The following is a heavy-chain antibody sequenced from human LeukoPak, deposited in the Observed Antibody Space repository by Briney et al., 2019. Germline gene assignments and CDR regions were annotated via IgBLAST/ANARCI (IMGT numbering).Heavy chain of an antibody. D-gene: IGHD6-19*01. CDR2: ISGSSGII. J-gene: IGHJ4*02. V-gene: IGHV3-48*01. CDR1: GFTFNTYT. CDR3: VKDSGWFHFDS. Sequence: GGSLRLSCAASGFTFNTYTMNWVRQAPGKGLEWVSYISGSSGIIDYADSVRGRFTISRDNAKNSLYLQMNSLRAEDTAVYYCVKDSGWFHFDSWGQGTLVTVSS.